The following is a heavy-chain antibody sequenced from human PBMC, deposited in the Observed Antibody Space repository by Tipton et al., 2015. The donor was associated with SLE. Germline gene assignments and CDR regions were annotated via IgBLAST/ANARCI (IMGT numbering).Heavy chain of an antibody. CDR3: ARYYGSERYYDSVHFDY. V-gene: IGHV4-39*01. CDR2: VYYSGNT. J-gene: IGHJ4*02. CDR1: GDSISSSGCY. D-gene: IGHD3-10*01. Sequence: TLSLTCTVSGDSISSSGCYWGWIRQSPMKGLEWIGSVYYSGNTYYNPPLKSRVTISVDTSKTQFSLKLSSVTAADTAVYYCARYYGSERYYDSVHFDYWGQGTLVTVSS.